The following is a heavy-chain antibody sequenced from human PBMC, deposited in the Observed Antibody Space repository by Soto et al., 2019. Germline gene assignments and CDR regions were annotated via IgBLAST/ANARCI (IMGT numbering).Heavy chain of an antibody. CDR2: IWYDGSNK. Sequence: GGSLGLSCAASGFTFSSYGMHWVRQAPGKGLEWVAVIWYDGSNKYYADSVKGRFTISRDNSKNTLYLQMNSLRAEDTAVYYCARDQQWLNRLDYWGQGTLVTVSS. D-gene: IGHD6-19*01. CDR1: GFTFSSYG. J-gene: IGHJ4*02. CDR3: ARDQQWLNRLDY. V-gene: IGHV3-33*01.